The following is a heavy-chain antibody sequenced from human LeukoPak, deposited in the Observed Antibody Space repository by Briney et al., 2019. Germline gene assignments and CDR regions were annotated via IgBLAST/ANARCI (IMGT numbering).Heavy chain of an antibody. J-gene: IGHJ4*02. Sequence: SSVKVSCKASGGTFSSYTISWVRQAPGQGLERMGRIIPILGIANYAQKFQGRVTITADKSASTAYMELSSLRSEDTAVYYCARDRIAVAGTTLGYWGQGTLVTVSS. CDR3: ARDRIAVAGTTLGY. CDR1: GGTFSSYT. CDR2: IIPILGIA. D-gene: IGHD6-19*01. V-gene: IGHV1-69*04.